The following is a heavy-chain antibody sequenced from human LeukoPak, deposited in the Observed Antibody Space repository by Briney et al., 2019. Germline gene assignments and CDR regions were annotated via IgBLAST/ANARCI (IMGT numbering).Heavy chain of an antibody. CDR3: ARDLAYGGDY. D-gene: IGHD4-17*01. J-gene: IGHJ4*02. CDR1: GFSFSGTW. V-gene: IGHV3-74*01. Sequence: GGSLRLSCAASGFSFSGTWMSWVRQPPGKGPEWISRISGDGSTTTYADSVKGRFTISRDNAKNTLYLQMSSLRAEDTAVYYCARDLAYGGDYWGQGTLVTVSS. CDR2: ISGDGSTT.